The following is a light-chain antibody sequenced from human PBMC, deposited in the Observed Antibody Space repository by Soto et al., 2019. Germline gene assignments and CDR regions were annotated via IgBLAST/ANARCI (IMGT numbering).Light chain of an antibody. CDR2: EVS. Sequence: QSALTQPASVSVSPGQSITISCTGTSSDGGGYNYVSWYQQHPGKAPKLMIYEVSNRPSGVSNRFSGSKSGNTASLTISGLQAEDEADYYCSSYTSSSTLYVFGTGTKVTVL. V-gene: IGLV2-14*01. CDR3: SSYTSSSTLYV. CDR1: SSDGGGYNY. J-gene: IGLJ1*01.